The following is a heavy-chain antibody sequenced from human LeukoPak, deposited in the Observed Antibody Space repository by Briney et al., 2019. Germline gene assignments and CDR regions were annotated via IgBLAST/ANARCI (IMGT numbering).Heavy chain of an antibody. D-gene: IGHD3-10*01. Sequence: GGSLRLSCAASGLTFNNYAMSWVRQAPGKGLEWVSAISGSGGSTYYADSVKGRFTISRDNSKNTLYLQMNSLRAEDTAVYYCAKGFRITMVRGAYDYWGQGTLVTVSS. CDR3: AKGFRITMVRGAYDY. J-gene: IGHJ4*02. CDR1: GLTFNNYA. CDR2: ISGSGGST. V-gene: IGHV3-23*01.